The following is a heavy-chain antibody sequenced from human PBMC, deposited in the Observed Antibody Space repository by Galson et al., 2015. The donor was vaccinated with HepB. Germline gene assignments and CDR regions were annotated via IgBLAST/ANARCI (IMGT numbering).Heavy chain of an antibody. CDR3: AKHSTDAMQYNCFDP. D-gene: IGHD1-26*01. J-gene: IGHJ5*02. CDR2: IYAVGTT. CDR1: GFTVSTKY. Sequence: SLRLSCAASGFTVSTKYMSWVRQAPGKGLEWVSVIYAVGTTYYADSVKGRFTISRDNSKNTLYLQMNRLRAEDTAVYYCAKHSTDAMQYNCFDPWGQGTLGTVSS. V-gene: IGHV3-66*01.